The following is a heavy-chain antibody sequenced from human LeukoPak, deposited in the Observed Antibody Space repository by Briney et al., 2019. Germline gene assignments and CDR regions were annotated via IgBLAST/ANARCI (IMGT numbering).Heavy chain of an antibody. CDR3: ARRDGAPNYYYYYGMDV. CDR2: ISSSSSYV. D-gene: IGHD4-17*01. J-gene: IGHJ6*02. CDR1: GFTFSSYN. Sequence: GGSLRLSCAASGFTFSSYNMNWVRQAPGKGLEWVSSISSSSSYVYYADSVKGRFTISRDNSKNTLYLQMNSLRAEDTAVYYCARRDGAPNYYYYYGMDVWGQGTTVTVSS. V-gene: IGHV3-21*01.